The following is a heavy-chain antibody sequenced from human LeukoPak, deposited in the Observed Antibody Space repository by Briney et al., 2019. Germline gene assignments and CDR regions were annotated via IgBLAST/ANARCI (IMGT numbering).Heavy chain of an antibody. CDR3: AKMLTGIAAAGTEDWFDP. J-gene: IGHJ5*02. Sequence: GGSLRLSCAASGFTFSSYGMSWVRQAPGKGLEWVSAISGSGSSTYYADSVKGRFSISRDNSENTLYLQTNSLRAEDTAVYYCAKMLTGIAAAGTEDWFDPWGQGTLVTVSS. CDR2: ISGSGSST. CDR1: GFTFSSYG. D-gene: IGHD6-13*01. V-gene: IGHV3-23*01.